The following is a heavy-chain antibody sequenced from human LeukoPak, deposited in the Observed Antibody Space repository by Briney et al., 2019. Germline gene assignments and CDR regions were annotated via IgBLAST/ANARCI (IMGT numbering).Heavy chain of an antibody. D-gene: IGHD3-16*02. V-gene: IGHV3-21*01. CDR2: ISSSSSYI. CDR3: ARSWGFTFGGVIAQFDY. J-gene: IGHJ4*02. Sequence: GGSLRLSCAASGFTFSSYWMSWVRQAPGKGLEWVSSISSSSSYIYYADSVKGRFTISRDNAKNSLYLQMNSLRAEDTAVYYCARSWGFTFGGVIAQFDYWGQGTLVTVSS. CDR1: GFTFSSYW.